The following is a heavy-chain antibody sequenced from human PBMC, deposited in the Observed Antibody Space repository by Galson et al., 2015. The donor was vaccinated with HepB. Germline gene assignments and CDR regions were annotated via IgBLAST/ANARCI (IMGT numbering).Heavy chain of an antibody. D-gene: IGHD6-19*01. CDR2: IKQDGSKK. V-gene: IGHV3-7*03. CDR3: AREHSSGWLSY. J-gene: IGHJ4*03. Sequence: SLRLSCAASGFTFSSYSMTWVRQAPGKGLEWVANIKQDGSKKYYVDSVKGRFTISRDNAKNTLYLQMNSLRADDTAVYYCAREHSSGWLSYWGQGTLVTVSS. CDR1: GFTFSSYS.